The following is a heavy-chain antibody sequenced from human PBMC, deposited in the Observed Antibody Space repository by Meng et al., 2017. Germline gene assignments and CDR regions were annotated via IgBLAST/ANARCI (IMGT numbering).Heavy chain of an antibody. CDR3: ARDRYYYGSGKEDPTDY. V-gene: IGHV3-30*04. D-gene: IGHD3-10*01. J-gene: IGHJ4*02. CDR1: GFTFSSYA. Sequence: GESLKISCAASGFTFSSYAMHWVRQAPGKGLEWVAVISYDGSNKYYADSVKGRFPISRDNSKNTLYLQMNSLRAEDTAVYYCARDRYYYGSGKEDPTDYWGQGTLVTVSS. CDR2: ISYDGSNK.